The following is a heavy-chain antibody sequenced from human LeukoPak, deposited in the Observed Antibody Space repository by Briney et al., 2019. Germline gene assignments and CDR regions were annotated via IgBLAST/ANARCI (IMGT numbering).Heavy chain of an antibody. V-gene: IGHV3-33*01. CDR3: ARGGYDYLSGYYFDY. D-gene: IGHD3-3*01. J-gene: IGHJ4*02. CDR2: IWYDGSNK. Sequence: GGSLRLSCAASGFTFSSYGMHWVRQAPGKGLEWVAVIWYDGSNKYYADSVKGRFTISRDNSKNTLYLQMNSLRAEDTAVYYCARGGYDYLSGYYFDYWGQGTVVTVSS. CDR1: GFTFSSYG.